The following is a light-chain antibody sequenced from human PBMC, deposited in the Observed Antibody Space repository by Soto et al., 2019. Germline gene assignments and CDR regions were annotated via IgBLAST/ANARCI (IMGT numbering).Light chain of an antibody. CDR1: QSISSW. V-gene: IGKV1-5*03. J-gene: IGKJ1*01. Sequence: DIQMTQSPSTLSASVGDRVTITCRASQSISSWLAWYQQKPGKAPKLLIYKASSLESGVPSRFSGSGSGTEFTLTISSLQPDEFATYYCQQYNSYRTFDQGTKVEIK. CDR2: KAS. CDR3: QQYNSYRT.